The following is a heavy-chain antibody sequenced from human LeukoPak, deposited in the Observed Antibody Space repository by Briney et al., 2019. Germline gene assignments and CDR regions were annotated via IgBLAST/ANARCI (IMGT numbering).Heavy chain of an antibody. Sequence: GGSLRLSGAASGFTCSDYYMSWIRQAPGKGLEWVSYISSSGSTIYYADSVKGRFTISRDNAKNSLYPQMNSLRAEDTAVYYCARSGMTIFGVAAPPDAFDIWGQGTMVTVSS. CDR2: ISSSGSTI. V-gene: IGHV3-11*04. CDR1: GFTCSDYY. CDR3: ARSGMTIFGVAAPPDAFDI. J-gene: IGHJ3*02. D-gene: IGHD3-3*01.